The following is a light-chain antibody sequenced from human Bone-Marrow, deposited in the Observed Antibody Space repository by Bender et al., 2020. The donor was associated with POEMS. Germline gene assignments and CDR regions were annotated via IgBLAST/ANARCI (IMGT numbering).Light chain of an antibody. CDR1: DSNFGGNN. CDR2: SNY. V-gene: IGLV1-44*01. CDR3: SSHSSISIPK. J-gene: IGLJ2*01. Sequence: QSVLTQPPSASGTPGQSVIISCSGTDSNFGGNNVNWYQHLPGTAPRLVVYSNYQRPSGVPARFSGSKSGNTASLTISGLQAEDEAHYYCSSHSSISIPKFGGGTKVTVL.